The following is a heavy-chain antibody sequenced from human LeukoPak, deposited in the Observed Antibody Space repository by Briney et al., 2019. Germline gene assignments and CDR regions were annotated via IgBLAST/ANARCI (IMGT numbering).Heavy chain of an antibody. CDR2: ISSSSSYI. J-gene: IGHJ4*02. D-gene: IGHD1-26*01. CDR1: GFTFSSYS. CDR3: ARGSGRSYLPFDY. Sequence: GGSLRLSCAASGFTFSSYSMNWVRQAPGKGLEGVSSISSSSSYIYYADSVKGRFTISRDNAKNSLYLQMNSLRAEDTAVYYCARGSGRSYLPFDYWGQGTLVTVSS. V-gene: IGHV3-21*04.